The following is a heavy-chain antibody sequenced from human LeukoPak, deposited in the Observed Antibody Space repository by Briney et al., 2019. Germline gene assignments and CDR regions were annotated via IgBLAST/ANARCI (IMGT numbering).Heavy chain of an antibody. V-gene: IGHV3-21*06. CDR1: GFTFSGHS. D-gene: IGHD3-10*01. Sequence: GGSLRLSCAASGFTFSGHSLNWVRQAPGKGLERISSISSSGYYIFYADSLKGRFTISRDNAKNSLYLQMNGLRAEDTAVYYCVRSRSTWFGEILAAFDIWGQGTMVTVSS. CDR2: ISSSGYYI. J-gene: IGHJ3*02. CDR3: VRSRSTWFGEILAAFDI.